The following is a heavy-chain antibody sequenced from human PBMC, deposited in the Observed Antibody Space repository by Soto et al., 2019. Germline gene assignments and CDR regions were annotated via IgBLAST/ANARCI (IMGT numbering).Heavy chain of an antibody. CDR1: GFTFSDHY. J-gene: IGHJ4*02. V-gene: IGHV3-72*01. CDR3: AVFSGSYTRGVDY. CDR2: SRNKANSYST. D-gene: IGHD1-26*01. Sequence: EVQLVESGGGLVQPGGSLRLSCAASGFTFSDHYMDWVRQAPGKGLEWVGRSRNKANSYSTEYAASVKGRFTISRDESKNPLYLQMNSMKTEDTAVYYCAVFSGSYTRGVDYWGQGTLVSVSS.